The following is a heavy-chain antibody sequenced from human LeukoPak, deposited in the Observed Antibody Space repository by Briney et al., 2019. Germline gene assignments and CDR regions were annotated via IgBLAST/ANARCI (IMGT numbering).Heavy chain of an antibody. CDR1: GYTVTDYY. D-gene: IGHD3-22*01. CDR3: ARTKYYDSSGHFDY. CDR2: INPKSGDT. J-gene: IGHJ4*02. V-gene: IGHV1-2*06. Sequence: ASVNVSCKASGYTVTDYYMHWVRQAPGQGLEWMGRINPKSGDTKFAHVLQGTGTMISDTSISTGYMELSILTSDDTAVYYCARTKYYDSSGHFDYWGQGTLVTVSS.